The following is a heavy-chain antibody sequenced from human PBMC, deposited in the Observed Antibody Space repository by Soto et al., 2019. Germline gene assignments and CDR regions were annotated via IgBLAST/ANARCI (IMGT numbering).Heavy chain of an antibody. Sequence: LETLSLTCTVSGGSISSYYWSWIRQPPGKGLEWIGYIYYSGSTNYNPSLKSRVTISVDTSKNQFSLKLSSVTAADTAVYYCARLMVRGVISRYYFDYWGQGTLVTVSS. D-gene: IGHD3-10*01. CDR1: GGSISSYY. V-gene: IGHV4-59*08. CDR3: ARLMVRGVISRYYFDY. CDR2: IYYSGST. J-gene: IGHJ4*02.